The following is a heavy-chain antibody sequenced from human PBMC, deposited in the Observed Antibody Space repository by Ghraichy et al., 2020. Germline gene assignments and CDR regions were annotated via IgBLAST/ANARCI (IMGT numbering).Heavy chain of an antibody. V-gene: IGHV3-7*03. Sequence: GGSLRLSCAASGFTFSSYWMSWVRQAPGKGLEWVANIKQDGSDKYYVDSVKGRFTISRDNAKNSLYLQMNSLRAEDTAVYYCARVGDTIFGVVINYKSDYWGQGTLVTVSS. CDR3: ARVGDTIFGVVINYKSDY. CDR1: GFTFSSYW. J-gene: IGHJ4*02. CDR2: IKQDGSDK. D-gene: IGHD3-3*01.